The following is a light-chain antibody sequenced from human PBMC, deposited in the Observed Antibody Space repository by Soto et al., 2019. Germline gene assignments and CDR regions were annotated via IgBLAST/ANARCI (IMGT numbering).Light chain of an antibody. CDR3: QRYGSSLYT. Sequence: EIVLTQSPGTLSLSPGERATLSCRASQSVSSSYLAWYQQKHGQAPRLLIYGTSSRATGIPDKFSGSGSGTDFTLTINRLEPEDSAVYYCQRYGSSLYTFGQGTKLEIK. J-gene: IGKJ2*01. V-gene: IGKV3-20*01. CDR1: QSVSSSY. CDR2: GTS.